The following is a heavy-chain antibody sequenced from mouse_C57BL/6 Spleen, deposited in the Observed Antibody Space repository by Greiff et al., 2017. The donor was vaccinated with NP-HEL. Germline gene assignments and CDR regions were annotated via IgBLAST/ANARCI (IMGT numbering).Heavy chain of an antibody. CDR3: AFCYYGSGYNYAMGC. CDR1: GFNIKNTY. Sequence: VQLQQSVAELVRPGASVKLSCTASGFNIKNTYMHWVKQRPEQGLEWIGRIDPANGNTKYAPKFQGKATITADTSSNTAYLQLSSLTSEDTAIYYCAFCYYGSGYNYAMGCWGQGTSVTVAS. V-gene: IGHV14-3*01. CDR2: IDPANGNT. J-gene: IGHJ4*01. D-gene: IGHD1-1*01.